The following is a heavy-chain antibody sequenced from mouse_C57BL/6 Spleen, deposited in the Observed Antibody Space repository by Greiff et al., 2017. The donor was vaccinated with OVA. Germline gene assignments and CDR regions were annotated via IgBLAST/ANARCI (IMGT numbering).Heavy chain of an antibody. Sequence: EVQLQQSGPGLVKPSQSLSLTCSVTGYSITSGYYWNWIRQFPGNKLEWMGYISYDGSNNYNPSLKNRISITRDTSKNQFFLKLNSVTTEDTATYYCARGRGSSYGYFDVWGTGTTVTVSS. V-gene: IGHV3-6*01. D-gene: IGHD1-1*01. CDR3: ARGRGSSYGYFDV. CDR2: ISYDGSN. J-gene: IGHJ1*03. CDR1: GYSITSGYY.